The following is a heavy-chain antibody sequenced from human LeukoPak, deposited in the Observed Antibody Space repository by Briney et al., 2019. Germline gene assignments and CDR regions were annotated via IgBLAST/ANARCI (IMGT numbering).Heavy chain of an antibody. D-gene: IGHD5-24*01. CDR1: GGSISSYY. CDR3: AREGMATIFDAFDI. Sequence: SETPSLTCTVSGGSISSYYWSWIRQPPGKGLEWIGYIYYSGSTNYNPSLKSRVTISVDTSKNQFSLKLSSVTAADTAVYYCAREGMATIFDAFDIWGQGTMVTVSS. J-gene: IGHJ3*02. CDR2: IYYSGST. V-gene: IGHV4-59*01.